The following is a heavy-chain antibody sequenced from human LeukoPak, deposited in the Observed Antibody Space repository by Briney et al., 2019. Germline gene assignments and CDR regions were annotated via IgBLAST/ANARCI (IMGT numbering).Heavy chain of an antibody. CDR2: IYYSGST. Sequence: SETLSLTCTVSGGSISSYYWNWIRQPPGKGLEWIGYIYYSGSTNYNPSLKSRVTISVDTSKNQFSLKLSSVTAADTAVYYCAREDLYCSSTSCYSSFDYWGQGTLVTVSS. D-gene: IGHD2-2*01. CDR3: AREDLYCSSTSCYSSFDY. J-gene: IGHJ4*02. V-gene: IGHV4-59*01. CDR1: GGSISSYY.